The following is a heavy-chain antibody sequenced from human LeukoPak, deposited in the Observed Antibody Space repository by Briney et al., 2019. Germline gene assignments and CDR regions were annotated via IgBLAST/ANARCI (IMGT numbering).Heavy chain of an antibody. V-gene: IGHV4-61*01. CDR3: ARAPYGDYALDV. CDR1: GGSVSSSTYF. CDR2: IYYSGST. J-gene: IGHJ6*02. D-gene: IGHD4-17*01. Sequence: SETLSLTCTVSGGSVSSSTYFWSWIRQPPGKGLEWIAYIYYSGSTNYNPSLRSRVTISVDTSKNQFSLRLSSMTAADTAVYYCARAPYGDYALDVWGQGTTVTVS.